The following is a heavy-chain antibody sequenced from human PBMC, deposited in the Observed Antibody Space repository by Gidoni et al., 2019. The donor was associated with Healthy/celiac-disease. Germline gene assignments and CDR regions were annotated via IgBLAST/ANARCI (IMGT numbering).Heavy chain of an antibody. Sequence: QVQLVQSGAEVKKPGSSVKVSCKASGGTFSSYAISWVRQAPGQGLEWMGGIIPIFGTANYAQKFQGRVTITADKSTSTAYMELSSLRSEDTAVYYCAKELRFLEWLNSRDAFDIWGQGTMVTVSS. J-gene: IGHJ3*02. D-gene: IGHD3-3*01. CDR2: IIPIFGTA. CDR1: GGTFSSYA. CDR3: AKELRFLEWLNSRDAFDI. V-gene: IGHV1-69*06.